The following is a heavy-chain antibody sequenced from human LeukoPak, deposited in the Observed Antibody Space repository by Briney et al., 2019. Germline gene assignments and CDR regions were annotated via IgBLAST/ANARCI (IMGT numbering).Heavy chain of an antibody. CDR2: TFYRSKWYY. D-gene: IGHD6-19*01. Sequence: SQTLSLTCAISGDSVSSNSAAWNWIRQSPSRGLEWLGRTFYRSKWYYEYAVSVKSRITIHPDTSKNQFSLQLNSVTPEDTAVYYCARGIGDTCGRYYFDYWGQGTLVTVSS. J-gene: IGHJ4*02. V-gene: IGHV6-1*01. CDR1: GDSVSSNSAA. CDR3: ARGIGDTCGRYYFDY.